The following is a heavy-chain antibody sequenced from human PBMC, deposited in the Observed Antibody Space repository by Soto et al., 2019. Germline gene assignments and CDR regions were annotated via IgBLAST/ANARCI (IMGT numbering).Heavy chain of an antibody. D-gene: IGHD2-21*01. J-gene: IGHJ6*03. CDR3: ARLTSRQIPNNYYWYIHV. Sequence: SETLSLTCAVSGGSISSSNWWSWVRQPPGKGLEWIGEIYHSGSTNYNPSLKSRVTISVDTSKNQFSLKLSSVTAADTAVYYCARLTSRQIPNNYYWYIHVWGKGSTVTVSS. CDR1: GGSISSSNW. CDR2: IYHSGST. V-gene: IGHV4-4*02.